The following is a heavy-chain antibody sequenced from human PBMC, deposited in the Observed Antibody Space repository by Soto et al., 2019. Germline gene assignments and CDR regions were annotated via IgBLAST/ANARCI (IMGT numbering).Heavy chain of an antibody. CDR3: AKDSHWAIISPTHDY. D-gene: IGHD2-2*01. V-gene: IGHV3-23*01. CDR1: GFTFSSHA. Sequence: GGSLRLSCGASGFTFSSHAMSWVRLAPGKGLEWVSIISDSGETTYHADSVKGRFTTSRDNSNNTLFLQMHSLRVDDTAIYYCAKDSHWAIISPTHDYWGHGTLVTVSS. CDR2: ISDSGETT. J-gene: IGHJ4*01.